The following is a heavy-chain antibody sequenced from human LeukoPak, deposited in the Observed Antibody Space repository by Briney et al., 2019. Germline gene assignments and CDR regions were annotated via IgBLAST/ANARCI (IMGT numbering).Heavy chain of an antibody. V-gene: IGHV3-23*01. CDR1: RFTFSTYG. CDR2: ISGGGGST. CDR3: AKACPPDY. J-gene: IGHJ4*02. Sequence: GGSLRLSCAASRFTFSTYGMSWVRQAPGKGLEWVSSISGGGGSTYYADSVKGRFTISRDNSKNTLYLQMNSLRAEDTAVYYCAKACPPDYWGQGTLVTVSS.